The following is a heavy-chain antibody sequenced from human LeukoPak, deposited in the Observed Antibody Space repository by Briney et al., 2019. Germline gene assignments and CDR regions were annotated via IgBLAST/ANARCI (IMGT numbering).Heavy chain of an antibody. Sequence: ASVKLSCKASGYTFTIYGISWVRHGPGQGLEWMGWISTYNGNTNYEQKLQGRVTMTTDTSTSTAYMELRSLRSDDTAVYYCARLVVPAAIFDYYYYMDVWGKGTTVTVSS. J-gene: IGHJ6*03. D-gene: IGHD2-2*01. CDR3: ARLVVPAAIFDYYYYMDV. CDR2: ISTYNGNT. CDR1: GYTFTIYG. V-gene: IGHV1-18*01.